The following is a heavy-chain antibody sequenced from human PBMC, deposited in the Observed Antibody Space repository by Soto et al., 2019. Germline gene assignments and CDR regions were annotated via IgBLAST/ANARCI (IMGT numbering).Heavy chain of an antibody. Sequence: EVQLVETGXGLIQPGGSLRLSCAASGFTVSSNYMSWVRXXPGXXLXWXXXXYXGGSTYYADSVKGRFTISRDNSKNTLYLQMNSLRAEDTAVYYCARDNREXRGXQSXXXXYYXMDVWGQGTTVTVSS. CDR3: ARDNREXRGXQSXXXXYYXMDV. D-gene: IGHD4-4*01. V-gene: IGHV3-53*02. J-gene: IGHJ6*02. CDR2: XYXGGST. CDR1: GFTVSSNY.